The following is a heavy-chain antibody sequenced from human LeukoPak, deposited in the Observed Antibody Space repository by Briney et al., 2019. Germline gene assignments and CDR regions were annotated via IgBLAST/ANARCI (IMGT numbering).Heavy chain of an antibody. CDR2: INPNGGGI. CDR3: ARDESSVGHPGGNWFDP. CDR1: GYIFTDYY. V-gene: IGHV1-2*02. D-gene: IGHD3-10*01. J-gene: IGHJ5*02. Sequence: ASVQVSCKASGYIFTDYYIHWVRQAPGRGLEWMGFINPNGGGIHYSQKFRGRGTMTRDTSINTIYMELTSLRSDDTAVYYCARDESSVGHPGGNWFDPWGQGTLVTVSS.